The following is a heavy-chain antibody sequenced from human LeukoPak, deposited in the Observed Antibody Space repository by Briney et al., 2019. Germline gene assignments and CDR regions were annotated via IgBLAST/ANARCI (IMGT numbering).Heavy chain of an antibody. CDR3: ARDLHYYVAMAV. Sequence: PGGSLRLSCEASGFTFSACAMTWVRQAPGQWLEWVSSIGSDNKPHYSEFVKGRFAISRDNSKSMLFLQLNSLRAEDTALYYCARDLHYYVAMAVWGQGTTVTVSS. CDR1: GFTFSACA. V-gene: IGHV3-23*01. D-gene: IGHD3-10*02. CDR2: IGSDNKP. J-gene: IGHJ6*02.